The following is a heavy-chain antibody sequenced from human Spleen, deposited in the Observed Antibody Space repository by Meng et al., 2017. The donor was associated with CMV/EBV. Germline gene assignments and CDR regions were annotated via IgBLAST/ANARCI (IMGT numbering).Heavy chain of an antibody. V-gene: IGHV3-7*04. Sequence: GGSLRLSCVASGFTFNSYWMSWVRQAPGKGLEWVANIKQDGSEKYYVDSVKGRFTISRDNAKNSLYLQMNSLRAEDTAVYYCAGAGVGTYDYWGQGTLVTVSS. CDR1: GFTFNSYW. J-gene: IGHJ4*02. CDR3: AGAGVGTYDY. D-gene: IGHD2-15*01. CDR2: IKQDGSEK.